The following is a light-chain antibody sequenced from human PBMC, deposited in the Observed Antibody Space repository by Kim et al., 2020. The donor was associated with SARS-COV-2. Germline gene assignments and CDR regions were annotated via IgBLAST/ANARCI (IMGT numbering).Light chain of an antibody. Sequence: SYELTQPPSVSVSPGQTANITCSGEKLGNLYTSWYQQRPGQSPVLVIYQDAKRPSGIPDRFSGSGSGNTATLTISGTQTVDEADYYCQVWEGTIAVFGGGTQLTVL. CDR1: KLGNLY. J-gene: IGLJ3*02. CDR3: QVWEGTIAV. CDR2: QDA. V-gene: IGLV3-1*01.